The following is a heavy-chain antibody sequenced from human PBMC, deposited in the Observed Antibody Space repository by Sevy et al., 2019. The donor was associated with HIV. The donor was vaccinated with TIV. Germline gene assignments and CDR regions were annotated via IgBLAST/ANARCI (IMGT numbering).Heavy chain of an antibody. Sequence: GGSLRLSCAASGFTFSSYEMNWVRQAPGKGLEWVSYISSSGSTIYYADSVKDRFTISRDNAKNSLYLQMNSLRAEDTAVYYCARDGYYDFWTDMGGYYYGMDVWGQGTTVTVSS. CDR3: ARDGYYDFWTDMGGYYYGMDV. J-gene: IGHJ6*02. CDR2: ISSSGSTI. CDR1: GFTFSSYE. V-gene: IGHV3-48*03. D-gene: IGHD3-3*01.